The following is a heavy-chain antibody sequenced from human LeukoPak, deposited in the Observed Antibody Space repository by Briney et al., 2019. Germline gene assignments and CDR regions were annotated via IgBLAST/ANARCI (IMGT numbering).Heavy chain of an antibody. D-gene: IGHD3-3*01. V-gene: IGHV4-59*01. J-gene: IGHJ5*02. Sequence: ASETLSLTCTVSGGSISSYYWSWIRQPPGKGLEWIGYIYYSGSPNYNPSLKSRVTISVDTSKNQFSLKLSSVTAADTAVYYCARGASSGYYDFWSGYLYNWFDPWGQGTLVTVSS. CDR3: ARGASSGYYDFWSGYLYNWFDP. CDR2: IYYSGSP. CDR1: GGSISSYY.